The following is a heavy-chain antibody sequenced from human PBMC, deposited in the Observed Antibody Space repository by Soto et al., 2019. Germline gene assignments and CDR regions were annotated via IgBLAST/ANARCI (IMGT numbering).Heavy chain of an antibody. J-gene: IGHJ4*02. Sequence: EVQLVESGGGLVQPGRSLRLSCAASGFTFDDYAMHWVRQAPGKGLEWVSGISWNSGSIGYADSVKGRFTISRDNXKXYLYLQMNSLRAEDTALYYCAKDGVAVAGSPYYFDYWGQGTLVTVSS. CDR1: GFTFDDYA. CDR3: AKDGVAVAGSPYYFDY. V-gene: IGHV3-9*01. D-gene: IGHD6-19*01. CDR2: ISWNSGSI.